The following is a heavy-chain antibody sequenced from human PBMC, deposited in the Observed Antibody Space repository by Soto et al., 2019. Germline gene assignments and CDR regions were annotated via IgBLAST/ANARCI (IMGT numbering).Heavy chain of an antibody. D-gene: IGHD3-10*01. CDR2: ISASGGTS. Sequence: EVHLLESGGGLTQAGGSLRPSCAASGYTFRDYAMHWVRQAPGKGLEWVSSISASGGTSYHADSVKGRFTISRDNSENTLSLQMNSLRVDDTAIYFCAKDFFYGSGSYLAYDYWGQGTLVSVSS. CDR3: AKDFFYGSGSYLAYDY. V-gene: IGHV3-23*01. CDR1: GYTFRDYA. J-gene: IGHJ4*02.